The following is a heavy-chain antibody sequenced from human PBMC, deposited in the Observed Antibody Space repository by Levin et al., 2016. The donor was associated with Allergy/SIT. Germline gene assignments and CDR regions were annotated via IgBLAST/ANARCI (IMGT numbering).Heavy chain of an antibody. D-gene: IGHD1-1*01. Sequence: SETLSLTCTVSGGSISSYYWSWIRQPPGKGLEWIGYIYYSGSTNYNPSLKSRVTISVDTSKNQFSLKLSSVTAADTAVYYCARDLEGSSWFDPWGQGTLVTVSS. CDR3: ARDLEGSSWFDP. V-gene: IGHV4-59*01. J-gene: IGHJ5*02. CDR2: IYYSGST. CDR1: GGSISSYY.